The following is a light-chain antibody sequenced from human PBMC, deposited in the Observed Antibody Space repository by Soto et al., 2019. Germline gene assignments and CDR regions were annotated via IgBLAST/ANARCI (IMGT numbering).Light chain of an antibody. CDR1: TYDVGVYNF. Sequence: QSALTQPDSVSGSPGQSITISCTGTTYDVGVYNFVSWYQQHPGKAPKLIIYEVTNRPSGVSNRFSGSKSGYTASLTISGLQAEDEADYYCSSYTIISTYVFGTGTKVTVL. J-gene: IGLJ1*01. CDR2: EVT. V-gene: IGLV2-14*01. CDR3: SSYTIISTYV.